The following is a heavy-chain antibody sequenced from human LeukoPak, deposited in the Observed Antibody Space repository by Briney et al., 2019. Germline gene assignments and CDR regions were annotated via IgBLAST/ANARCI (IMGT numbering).Heavy chain of an antibody. CDR1: GFNFSNYA. V-gene: IGHV3-23*01. CDR2: VTGSTSNT. Sequence: GGSLRLSCAASGFNFSNYAMTWVRQAPGKGLEWVSAVTGSTSNTFYADSVKGRFTISRDNSKNMLYLEMNSLRVEDTAIYYGAKDRSSSTSCSNYWGRGTLVTVSS. J-gene: IGHJ4*02. CDR3: AKDRSSSTSCSNY. D-gene: IGHD2-2*01.